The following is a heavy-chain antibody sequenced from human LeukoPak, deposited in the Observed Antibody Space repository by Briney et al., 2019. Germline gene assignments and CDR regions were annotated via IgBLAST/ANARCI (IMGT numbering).Heavy chain of an antibody. CDR1: GFTFGTYG. V-gene: IGHV3-30*02. Sequence: GGSLRLSCAAHGFTFGTYGMHWVRQAPGKELGREAFIRCEETKKDYADSLKGRFTISRDNSKNMVYLQMNSLRAEDTAVYYCAKDQFHNWNALDVWGQGTTVTVSS. CDR2: IRCEETKK. D-gene: IGHD1-20*01. CDR3: AKDQFHNWNALDV. J-gene: IGHJ3*01.